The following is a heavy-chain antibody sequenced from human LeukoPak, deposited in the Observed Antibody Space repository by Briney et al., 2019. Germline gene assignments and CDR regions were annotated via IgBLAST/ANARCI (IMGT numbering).Heavy chain of an antibody. Sequence: PGGSLRLSCAASGFLFSRYWMSWVRQAPGKGLEWVANIKEDGSEKYYVESMKGRFTISRDNVKNSLYLQINSLRAEDTAVYYCARDRPNYYGSDGHYYRRDGDYWGRGTLVSVSS. J-gene: IGHJ4*02. CDR2: IKEDGSEK. V-gene: IGHV3-7*01. CDR3: ARDRPNYYGSDGHYYRRDGDY. CDR1: GFLFSRYW. D-gene: IGHD3-22*01.